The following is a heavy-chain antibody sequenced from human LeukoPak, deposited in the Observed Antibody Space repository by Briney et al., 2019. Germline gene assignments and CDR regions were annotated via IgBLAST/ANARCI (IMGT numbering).Heavy chain of an antibody. CDR1: GGALSGYC. V-gene: IGHV4-34*01. CDR3: ARVRRRIAARPSYYYNMDV. CDR2: INHSGST. J-gene: IGHJ6*03. D-gene: IGHD6-6*01. Sequence: AETLSLTCAVYGGALSGYCWRWIGQPAGKGMEWIGEINHSGSTNYNPSLKSRVTISVDTSKNQFSLKLSSVTAADTAVYYSARVRRRIAARPSYYYNMDVWGKAPTVTVSS.